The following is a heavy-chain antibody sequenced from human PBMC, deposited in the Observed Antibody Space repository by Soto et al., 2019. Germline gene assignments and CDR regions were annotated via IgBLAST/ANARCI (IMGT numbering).Heavy chain of an antibody. CDR3: ARDRGAYYDFWSGGAVDY. CDR1: GFTFSSYW. J-gene: IGHJ4*02. D-gene: IGHD3-3*01. CDR2: IKQDGSEK. Sequence: GGSLRLSCATSGFTFSSYWMSWVRQAPGKGLEWVANIKQDGSEKYYVDSVKGRLTISRDNAKNSLYLQMNSLRAEDTAVYYCARDRGAYYDFWSGGAVDYWGQGTLVTVSS. V-gene: IGHV3-7*01.